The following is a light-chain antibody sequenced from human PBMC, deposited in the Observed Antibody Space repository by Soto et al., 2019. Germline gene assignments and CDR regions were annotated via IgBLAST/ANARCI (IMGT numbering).Light chain of an antibody. Sequence: QSALTQPASVSGSPGQSIAISCTGSSSDIGDYNYVSWYQQHPGKAPKLMIFDVSNRPSGVSNRFSGSMSGNTASLTISGLQPEDEADYYCGSYTGGSTVVFGGGTKLTVL. CDR2: DVS. J-gene: IGLJ2*01. CDR3: GSYTGGSTVV. V-gene: IGLV2-14*01. CDR1: SSDIGDYNY.